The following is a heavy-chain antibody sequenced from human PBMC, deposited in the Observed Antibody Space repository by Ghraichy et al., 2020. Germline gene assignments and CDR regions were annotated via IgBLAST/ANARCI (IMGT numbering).Heavy chain of an antibody. Sequence: GGSLRLSCAASGFTFSDHAMSWVRQAPGKGLEWVLSISATGANTYSADSVKGRLSISRDNSRNTVFLHMNFLTADDMAVYYCAVNHLLGSSGYTFDQWGQGALVIVSA. D-gene: IGHD3-22*01. CDR2: ISATGANT. J-gene: IGHJ4*02. CDR3: AVNHLLGSSGYTFDQ. V-gene: IGHV3-23*01. CDR1: GFTFSDHA.